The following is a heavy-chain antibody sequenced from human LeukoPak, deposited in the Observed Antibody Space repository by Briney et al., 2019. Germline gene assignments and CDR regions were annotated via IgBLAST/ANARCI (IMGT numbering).Heavy chain of an antibody. CDR1: GYTFTSYY. J-gene: IGHJ4*02. D-gene: IGHD3-22*01. V-gene: IGHV1-46*01. CDR3: ARDNYYDSSGYYYDIDY. Sequence: ASVKVSCKASGYTFTSYYMHWVRQAPGQGLEWMGIINPSGGSTSYPQRFQGRVTMTRDTSTSTVYMELSSLRSEDTAVYYCARDNYYDSSGYYYDIDYWGQGTLVTVSS. CDR2: INPSGGST.